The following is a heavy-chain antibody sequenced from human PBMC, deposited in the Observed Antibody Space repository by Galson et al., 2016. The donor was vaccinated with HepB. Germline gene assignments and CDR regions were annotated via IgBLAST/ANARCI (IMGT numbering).Heavy chain of an antibody. CDR3: ARGRLDNYNWSDGFDP. D-gene: IGHD1-1*01. J-gene: IGHJ5*02. CDR2: IWYDGTKY. CDR1: GFTFSNYG. V-gene: IGHV3-33*01. Sequence: SLRLSCAASGFTFSNYGMHWVRQAPRKGLEWVSFIWYDGTKYYYADSAKGRFTISRDDSKNTLYLQMSSLRHEDTAVYYCARGRLDNYNWSDGFDPWGQGTLVTVSS.